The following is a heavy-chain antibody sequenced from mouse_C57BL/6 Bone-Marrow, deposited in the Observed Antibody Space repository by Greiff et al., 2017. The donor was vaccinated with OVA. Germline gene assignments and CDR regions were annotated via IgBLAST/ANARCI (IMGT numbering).Heavy chain of an antibody. J-gene: IGHJ3*01. D-gene: IGHD3-1*01. Sequence: EVQVVESGGDFVKPGGSLKLSCAASGFTFSSYGMSWVRQTPDKRLEWVATISSGGSYTYYPDSVKGRFTISRDNAKNTLYLQMSSLKSEDTAMDYCARHEGLPNLAYWGQGTLVTVSA. CDR2: ISSGGSYT. CDR1: GFTFSSYG. V-gene: IGHV5-6*01. CDR3: ARHEGLPNLAY.